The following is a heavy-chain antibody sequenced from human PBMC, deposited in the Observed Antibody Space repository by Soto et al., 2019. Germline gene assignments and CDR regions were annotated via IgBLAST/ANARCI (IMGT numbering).Heavy chain of an antibody. CDR2: IWFDGSNA. V-gene: IGHV3-33*01. CDR3: ARDQGWVFDY. D-gene: IGHD6-19*01. CDR1: GFTFSRDG. Sequence: PGGSLRLSCAASGFTFSRDGMHWVRQAPGKGLEWLAVIWFDGSNANYADSVKGRFTISRDNSKNTLYLQMNSLRVEDTAVYYCARDQGWVFDYWGQGTLVTVSS. J-gene: IGHJ4*02.